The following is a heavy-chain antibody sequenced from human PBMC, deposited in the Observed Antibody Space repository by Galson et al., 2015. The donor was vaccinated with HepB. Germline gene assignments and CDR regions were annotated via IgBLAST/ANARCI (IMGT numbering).Heavy chain of an antibody. CDR3: TTDLWLSEELYPFEY. V-gene: IGHV3-15*01. J-gene: IGHJ4*02. CDR1: GFTFSNTW. CDR2: IKSRSDRGTI. Sequence: SLRLSCAVSGFTFSNTWMSWVRQVPGEGLEWVGHIKSRSDRGTIDYAAPVRGRFSISRDDSRDMLYLQMNSVKTEDTGVYYCTTDLWLSEELYPFEYWGQGTPVTVSS. D-gene: IGHD3-10*01.